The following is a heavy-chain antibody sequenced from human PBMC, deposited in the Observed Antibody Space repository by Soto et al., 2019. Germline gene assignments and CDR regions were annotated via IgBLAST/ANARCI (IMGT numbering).Heavy chain of an antibody. CDR2: MNPNSGNT. V-gene: IGHV1-8*01. CDR1: GYTFTSYD. D-gene: IGHD3-3*01. CDR3: ATEYSDYDFWSGRKALEP. Sequence: QVQLVQSGAEVKKPGASVKVSCKASGYTFTSYDINWVRQATGQGLEWMGWMNPNSGNTGYAQKFQGRVTMTRNTSISTAYMELSSLRSEDTAVYYCATEYSDYDFWSGRKALEPWGQGTLVTVSS. J-gene: IGHJ4*02.